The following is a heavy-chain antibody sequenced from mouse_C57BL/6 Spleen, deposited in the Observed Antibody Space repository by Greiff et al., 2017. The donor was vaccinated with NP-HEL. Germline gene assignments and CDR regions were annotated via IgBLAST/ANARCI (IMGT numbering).Heavy chain of an antibody. V-gene: IGHV1-52*01. J-gene: IGHJ4*01. CDR3: ARTRLGRGYYAMDY. Sequence: QVQLQQPGAELVRPGSSVKLSCKASGYTFTSYWMHWVKQRPIQGLEWIGNIDPSDSETHYNQKFKDKATLTVDKSSSTAYMQLSSLTSEDSAVYYCARTRLGRGYYAMDYWGQGTSVTVSS. CDR1: GYTFTSYW. CDR2: IDPSDSET. D-gene: IGHD4-1*01.